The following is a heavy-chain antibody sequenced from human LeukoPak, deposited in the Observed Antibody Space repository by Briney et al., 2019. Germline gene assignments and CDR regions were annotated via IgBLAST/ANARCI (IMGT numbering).Heavy chain of an antibody. V-gene: IGHV3-74*01. CDR2: INSDGSNT. Sequence: PGGSLRLSCAASGFSFSTSWMHWVRHTPEKGLVWVSRINSDGSNTIYADSVKGRFTISRDNSKNTLYLQMNSLRAEDTAVYYCARDGVAVAGINYYMDVWGKGTTVTVSS. CDR1: GFSFSTSW. CDR3: ARDGVAVAGINYYMDV. D-gene: IGHD6-19*01. J-gene: IGHJ6*03.